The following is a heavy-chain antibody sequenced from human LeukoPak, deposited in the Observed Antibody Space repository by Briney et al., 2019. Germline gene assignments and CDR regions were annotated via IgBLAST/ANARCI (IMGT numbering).Heavy chain of an antibody. V-gene: IGHV3-30-3*01. D-gene: IGHD3-22*01. J-gene: IGHJ4*02. CDR1: GFTFSSYA. Sequence: GGSLRLSCAASGFTFSSYAMSWVRQAPGKGLEWVAVISYDGSNKYYADSVKGRFTISRDNSKNTLYLQMNSLRAEDTAVYYCARGDMIPGGNDYWGQGTLVTVSS. CDR3: ARGDMIPGGNDY. CDR2: ISYDGSNK.